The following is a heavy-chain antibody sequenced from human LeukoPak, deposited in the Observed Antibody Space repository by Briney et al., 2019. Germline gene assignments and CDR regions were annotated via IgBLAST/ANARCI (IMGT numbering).Heavy chain of an antibody. CDR3: ARESITLWNAEYFQH. V-gene: IGHV4-61*08. CDR2: IYYSGST. J-gene: IGHJ1*01. D-gene: IGHD5-24*01. CDR1: GGSISSGGYY. Sequence: SETLSLTCTVSGGSISSGGYYWSWIRQPPGKGLEWIGYIYYSGSTNYNPSLKSRVTISVDTSKNQFSLKLSSVTAADTAVYYCARESITLWNAEYFQHWGQGTLVTVSS.